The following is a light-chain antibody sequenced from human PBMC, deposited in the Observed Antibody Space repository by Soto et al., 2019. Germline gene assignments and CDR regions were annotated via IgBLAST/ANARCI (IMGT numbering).Light chain of an antibody. V-gene: IGLV1-44*01. Sequence: QSVLTQAPSASGTPGQRVTISCSGSSSNIGSNTVTWYQQVPGTAPKLLIYSNDQRPSGVPDRFSGSKSGTSASLAIAGLQSEDEADHYCAAWDDSLNGWVFGGGTKLTVL. CDR2: SND. CDR1: SSNIGSNT. CDR3: AAWDDSLNGWV. J-gene: IGLJ3*02.